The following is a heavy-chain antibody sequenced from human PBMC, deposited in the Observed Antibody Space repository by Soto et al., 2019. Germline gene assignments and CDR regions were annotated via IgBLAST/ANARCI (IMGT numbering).Heavy chain of an antibody. V-gene: IGHV1-2*02. Sequence: GASVKVSCKASGYTFTVYYMHWVRQAPGQGLEWMGWINPNSGGTNYAQKFQGRVTMTRDTSISTAYLELSRLRSDDTAVYFCASEFLYSGSDSQNTNWFVPCGQGPLLTVS. J-gene: IGHJ5*02. D-gene: IGHD5-12*01. CDR2: INPNSGGT. CDR1: GYTFTVYY. CDR3: ASEFLYSGSDSQNTNWFVP.